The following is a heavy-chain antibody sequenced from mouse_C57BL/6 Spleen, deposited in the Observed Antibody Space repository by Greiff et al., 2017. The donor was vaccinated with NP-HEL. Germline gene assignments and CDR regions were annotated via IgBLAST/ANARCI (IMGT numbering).Heavy chain of an antibody. V-gene: IGHV1-50*01. CDR3: ARRFYYYADY. D-gene: IGHD1-1*01. CDR1: GYTFTSYW. J-gene: IGHJ2*01. CDR2: IDPSDSYT. Sequence: QVQLKQPGAELVKPGASVKLSCKASGYTFTSYWMQWVKQRPGQGLEWIGEIDPSDSYTNYNQKFKGKATLTVDTSSSTAYMQLSSLTSEDSAVYYCARRFYYYADYWGQGTTLTVSS.